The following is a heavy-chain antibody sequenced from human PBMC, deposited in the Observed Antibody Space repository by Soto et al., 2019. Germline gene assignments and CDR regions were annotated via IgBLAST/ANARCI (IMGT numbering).Heavy chain of an antibody. J-gene: IGHJ4*02. CDR2: IYSGGST. V-gene: IGHV3-66*01. CDR1: GFTVSSNY. CDR3: ARGGDGYNDYFAC. Sequence: EVQMVESGGGLVQPGGSLRLSCAASGFTVSSNYMSWVRQAPGKGLEWVSVIYSGGSTYYADSVKGRFTISRDNSKNTLYLQMNSLRAEDTAVYYCARGGDGYNDYFACWGQGTLVTVSS. D-gene: IGHD5-12*01.